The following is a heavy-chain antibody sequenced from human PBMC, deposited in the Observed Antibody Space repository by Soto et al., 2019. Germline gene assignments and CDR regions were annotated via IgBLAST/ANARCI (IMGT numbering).Heavy chain of an antibody. CDR3: AREGIVAPIDS. CDR1: GFTFSGYA. J-gene: IGHJ4*02. D-gene: IGHD5-12*01. CDR2: ISYDGSNK. V-gene: IGHV3-30*01. Sequence: GGSLRLSCAASGFTFSGYAMHWVRKAPGKGLEWVAVISYDGSNKYYADSVQGRFTISRDNSENTLYLQMNSLRAEDTAVYYCAREGIVAPIDSWGQGTLVPVSS.